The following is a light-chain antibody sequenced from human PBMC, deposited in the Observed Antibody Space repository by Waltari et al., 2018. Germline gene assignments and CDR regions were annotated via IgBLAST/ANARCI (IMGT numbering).Light chain of an antibody. J-gene: IGKJ4*01. CDR1: QSVGSD. Sequence: EIVLTQSPVILSVSPGERDTLACRASQSVGSDLAWYQQKPGQAPRLLLYGASTRATGVPARFSGSGSGTEFTFTITSLQSEDFAVYYCQQYKSWPLTFGGGTKVESK. V-gene: IGKV3-15*01. CDR3: QQYKSWPLT. CDR2: GAS.